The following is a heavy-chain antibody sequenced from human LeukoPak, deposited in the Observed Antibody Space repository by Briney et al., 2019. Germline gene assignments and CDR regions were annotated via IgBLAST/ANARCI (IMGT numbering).Heavy chain of an antibody. D-gene: IGHD6-19*01. CDR1: GGSMNNGNYY. Sequence: SQTLSLTCTVSGGSMNNGNYYWSWIRQPAGKGLEWIGRIYTSGSTNYNPSLKSRVTMSVDTSKNQFSLKLSSVTAADTAVYYCARGVGEQWLVSYWYFDLWGRGTLVTVSS. V-gene: IGHV4-61*02. CDR3: ARGVGEQWLVSYWYFDL. CDR2: IYTSGST. J-gene: IGHJ2*01.